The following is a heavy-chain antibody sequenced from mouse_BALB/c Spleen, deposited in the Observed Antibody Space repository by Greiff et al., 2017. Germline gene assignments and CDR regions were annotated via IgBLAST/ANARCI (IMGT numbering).Heavy chain of an antibody. Sequence: VQLQQSGPGLVKPSQSLSLTCTVTGYSITSDYAWNWIRQFPGNKLEWMGYISYSGSTSYNPSLKSRISITRDTSKNQFFLQLNSVTTEDTATYYCARYGSSYGYFDVWGAGTTVTVSS. CDR3: ARYGSSYGYFDV. CDR1: GYSITSDYA. V-gene: IGHV3-2*02. D-gene: IGHD1-1*01. CDR2: ISYSGST. J-gene: IGHJ1*01.